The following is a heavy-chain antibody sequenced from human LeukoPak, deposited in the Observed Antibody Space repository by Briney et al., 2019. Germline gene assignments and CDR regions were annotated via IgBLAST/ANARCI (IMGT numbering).Heavy chain of an antibody. D-gene: IGHD3-9*01. J-gene: IGHJ4*02. CDR1: AYTLTTLS. V-gene: IGHV1-24*01. CDR3: ATLPQRYTRGFSPLWN. Sequence: ASVKVSCKFSAYTLTTLSMHWVRQAPGKGLEWMGGFDPEAGITICAEKFQGRVTMTEDTATHTAYMELSSLGSEDTAVYYCATLPQRYTRGFSPLWNWGQGTLVTVSS. CDR2: FDPEAGIT.